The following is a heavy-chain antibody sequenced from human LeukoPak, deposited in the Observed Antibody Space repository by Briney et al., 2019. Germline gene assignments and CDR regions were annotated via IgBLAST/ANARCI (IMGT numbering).Heavy chain of an antibody. Sequence: GGSLRLPCSASGFTFSSYAMHWVRQAPGKGLEYVSAISSNGGSTYYADSVKGRFTISRDNSKNTLYLQMSSLRAEDTAVYYCVRSGRTNCSGGSCYPLPVDYWGQGTLVTVSS. V-gene: IGHV3-64D*06. CDR2: ISSNGGST. CDR1: GFTFSSYA. J-gene: IGHJ4*02. CDR3: VRSGRTNCSGGSCYPLPVDY. D-gene: IGHD2-15*01.